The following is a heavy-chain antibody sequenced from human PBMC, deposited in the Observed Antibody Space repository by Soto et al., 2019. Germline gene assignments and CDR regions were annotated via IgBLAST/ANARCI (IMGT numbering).Heavy chain of an antibody. J-gene: IGHJ4*02. CDR1: GFTFSSYA. CDR3: ARRGSGSYYDY. Sequence: EVQLLESGGGLVQPGGSLRLSCAASGFTFSSYAMRWVRQAPGKGLEWVSAISGSGDSTYYADSVKGRFTISRDNSKNTLYLQRNSLRAEDTAVYYGARRGSGSYYDYWGQGTLVTVSS. CDR2: ISGSGDST. V-gene: IGHV3-23*01. D-gene: IGHD1-26*01.